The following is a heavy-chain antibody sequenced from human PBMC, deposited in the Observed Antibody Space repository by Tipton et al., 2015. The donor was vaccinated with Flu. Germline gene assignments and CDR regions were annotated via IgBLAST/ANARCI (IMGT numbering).Heavy chain of an antibody. J-gene: IGHJ6*02. V-gene: IGHV1-69*01. CDR3: ARRLYGSGSYLRNYYYGMDV. Sequence: QLVQSGAEVKKPGSSAKVSCKASGGTFSSYAISWVRQAPGQGLEWMGGIIPIFGTANYAQKFQGRVTITADESTSTAYMELSSLRSEDTAVYYCARRLYGSGSYLRNYYYGMDVWGQGTTVTVSS. CDR2: IIPIFGTA. CDR1: GGTFSSYA. D-gene: IGHD3-10*01.